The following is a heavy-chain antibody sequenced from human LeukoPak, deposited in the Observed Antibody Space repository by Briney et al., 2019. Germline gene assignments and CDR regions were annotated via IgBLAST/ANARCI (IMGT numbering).Heavy chain of an antibody. CDR1: GGSLSIGDYY. Sequence: SETLSLTCTVSGGSLSIGDYYWSWVRQPPGKGLAWFGYIYYSGSTYYNPSLKSRVTISVDTSKNQFSLKLSSVTAADTAVYYCARHGVLRYFDWLFKGGTDFDYWGQGTLVTVSS. CDR2: IYYSGST. D-gene: IGHD3-9*01. CDR3: ARHGVLRYFDWLFKGGTDFDY. V-gene: IGHV4-30-4*01. J-gene: IGHJ4*02.